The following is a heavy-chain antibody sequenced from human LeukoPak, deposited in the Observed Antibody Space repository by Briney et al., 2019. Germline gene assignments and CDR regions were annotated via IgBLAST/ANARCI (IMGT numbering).Heavy chain of an antibody. CDR1: GYTFTRFG. V-gene: IGHV1-69*05. D-gene: IGHD3-3*01. CDR2: IIPIFGKA. J-gene: IGHJ3*02. CDR3: ARHGGITILGVAQTGGAFDI. Sequence: ASVKVSCKASGYTFTRFGISWVRQAPGQGLEWMGGIIPIFGKANYAQKFQDRVTITTDESTSTAYMELSSLRSEDTAVYYCARHGGITILGVAQTGGAFDIWGQGTMVTVSS.